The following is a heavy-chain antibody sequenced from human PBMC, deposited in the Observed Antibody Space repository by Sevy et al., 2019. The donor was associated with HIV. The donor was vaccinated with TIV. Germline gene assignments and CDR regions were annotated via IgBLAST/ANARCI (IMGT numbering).Heavy chain of an antibody. Sequence: GGSLRLSCAASGFTFSNYWMSWVRQAPGKGLEWVANIQGDGSDKYYVHSVKGRSTNYRNNAKNTLYLQMNSLRAEDTAVYYWATGPFSVTTSNDYMDVWGKGTTVTVSS. CDR2: IQGDGSDK. V-gene: IGHV3-7*01. CDR3: ATGPFSVTTSNDYMDV. D-gene: IGHD4-17*01. CDR1: GFTFSNYW. J-gene: IGHJ6*03.